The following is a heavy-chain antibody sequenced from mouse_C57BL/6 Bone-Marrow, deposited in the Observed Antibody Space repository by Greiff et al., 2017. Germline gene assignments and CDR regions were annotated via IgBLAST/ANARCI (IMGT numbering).Heavy chain of an antibody. CDR2: FYPGSGSI. Sequence: VQLQESGAELVKPGASVKLSCKASGYTFTEYTIHWVKQRSGQGLEWIGWFYPGSGSIKYNEKFKDKATLTADKSSSTVYMELSRLTSEDAAVYFCARHEEEEEEPYDYDGAWFAYWGQGTLVTVSA. J-gene: IGHJ3*01. V-gene: IGHV1-62-2*01. D-gene: IGHD2-4*01. CDR1: GYTFTEYT. CDR3: ARHEEEEEEPYDYDGAWFAY.